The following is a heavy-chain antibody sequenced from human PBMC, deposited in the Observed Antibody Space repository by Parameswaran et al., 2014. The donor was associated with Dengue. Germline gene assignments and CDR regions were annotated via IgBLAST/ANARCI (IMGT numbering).Heavy chain of an antibody. CDR2: ITSGGGGGT. Sequence: RWIRQPPGKGLEWVSTITSGGGGGTYYADSVKGRFTISRDNSKNTLYLQMNSLRAEDTAVYYCATYGMDVWGQGTTVTVSS. CDR3: ATYGMDV. V-gene: IGHV3-23*01. J-gene: IGHJ6*02.